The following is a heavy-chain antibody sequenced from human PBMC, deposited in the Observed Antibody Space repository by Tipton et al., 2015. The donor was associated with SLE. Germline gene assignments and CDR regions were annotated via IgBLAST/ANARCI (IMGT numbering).Heavy chain of an antibody. V-gene: IGHV3-21*05. CDR1: GFTFSSYS. D-gene: IGHD5-24*01. CDR2: ISSSSSYT. J-gene: IGHJ3*02. CDR3: ARDDYSRDGYNPGAFDI. Sequence: SLRLSCAASGFTFSSYSMNWVRQAPGKGLEWVSYISSSSSYTNYADSVKGRFTISRDNAKNSLYLQMNSLRAEDTAVYYCARDDYSRDGYNPGAFDIWGQGTMVTVSS.